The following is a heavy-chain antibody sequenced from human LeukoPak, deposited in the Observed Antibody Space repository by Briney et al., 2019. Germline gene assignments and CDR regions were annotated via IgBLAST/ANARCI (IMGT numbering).Heavy chain of an antibody. CDR2: IYSGGST. Sequence: PGGSLRLSCAASGFTVSSNYMSWVRQAPGKGLEWVSVIYSGGSTYYADSVKGRFTISRDNSKNTLYLQMSSLRAEDTAVYYCARDGYCSSTNCYGGYWGQGSLVTVSS. CDR1: GFTVSSNY. J-gene: IGHJ4*02. D-gene: IGHD2-2*01. CDR3: ARDGYCSSTNCYGGY. V-gene: IGHV3-53*01.